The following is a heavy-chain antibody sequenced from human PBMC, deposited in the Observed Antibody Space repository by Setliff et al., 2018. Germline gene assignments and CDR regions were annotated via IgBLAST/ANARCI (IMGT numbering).Heavy chain of an antibody. CDR3: ARVPRFTDTRNAFDI. CDR2: FHTGGST. V-gene: IGHV4-61*09. D-gene: IGHD5-18*01. J-gene: IGHJ3*02. CDR1: GDSISSGSYY. Sequence: SETLSLTCTVSGDSISSGSYYWTWIRQPAGKGLEWIGHFHTGGSTNYNRSLRSRVSISVDTSKNQFSLKLSSVTAADTAVYYCARVPRFTDTRNAFDIWGQGTMVTVSS.